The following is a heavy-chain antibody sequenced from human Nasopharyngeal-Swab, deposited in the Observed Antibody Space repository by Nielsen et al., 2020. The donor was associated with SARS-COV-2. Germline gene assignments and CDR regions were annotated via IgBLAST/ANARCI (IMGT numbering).Heavy chain of an antibody. CDR1: GGSISSSSYY. V-gene: IGHV4-39*01. D-gene: IGHD2-8*01. CDR3: ARHSRVLDY. Sequence: SETLSLTCTVSGGSISSSSYYWGWIRQPPGKGLEWIGSIYYSGSTYYNPSLKRRVTISVDTSKNQFSLKLSSVTAADTAVYYCARHSRVLDYWGQGTLVTVSS. J-gene: IGHJ4*02. CDR2: IYYSGST.